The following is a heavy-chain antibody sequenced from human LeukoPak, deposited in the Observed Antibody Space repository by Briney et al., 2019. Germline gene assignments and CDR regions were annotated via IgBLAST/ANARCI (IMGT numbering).Heavy chain of an antibody. D-gene: IGHD2-2*01. CDR1: GGSFSGYH. J-gene: IGHJ5*02. CDR2: INHSGST. V-gene: IGHV4-34*01. Sequence: SETLSLTCAVYGGSFSGYHWSWIRKPPGKGLEWIGEINHSGSTNYNPSLKSRVTISVDTSKNQFSLKLSSVTAADTAVYYCASMEYQLATFDPWGQGTLVTVSS. CDR3: ASMEYQLATFDP.